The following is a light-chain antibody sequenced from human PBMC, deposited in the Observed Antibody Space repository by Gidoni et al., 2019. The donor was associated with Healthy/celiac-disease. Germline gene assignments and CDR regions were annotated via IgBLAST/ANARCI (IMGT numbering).Light chain of an antibody. CDR3: MQALQTSIT. Sequence: DIVITQSPLPLPVTPGEPASISCRSSQSLLHSNGYNYLDWYLQKPGQSPQLLIYLGSNRASGVPDRFSGSGSGTDFTLKISRVEAEDVGVYYCMQALQTSITFGQGTRLEIK. CDR2: LGS. V-gene: IGKV2-28*01. J-gene: IGKJ5*01. CDR1: QSLLHSNGYNY.